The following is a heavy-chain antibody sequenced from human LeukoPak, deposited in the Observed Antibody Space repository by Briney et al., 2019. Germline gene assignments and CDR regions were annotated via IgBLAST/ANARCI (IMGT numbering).Heavy chain of an antibody. CDR3: ARMSSGYSFDY. CDR2: ISSSSSYI. D-gene: IGHD3-22*01. V-gene: IGHV3-21*01. J-gene: IGHJ4*02. Sequence: GGSLRLSCAASGFTFSSYSMNWVRQAPGKGLEWVSSISSSSSYIYYADSVKGRFTISRDNSKNTLYLQMNSLRAEDTAVYYCARMSSGYSFDYWGQGTLVTVSS. CDR1: GFTFSSYS.